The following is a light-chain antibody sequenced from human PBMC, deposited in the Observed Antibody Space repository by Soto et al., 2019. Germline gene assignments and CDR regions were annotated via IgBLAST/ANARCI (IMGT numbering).Light chain of an antibody. CDR1: QSVSSY. Sequence: EIVLTQSPATLSLSPGERATLSCRASQSVSSYLAWYQQKPGQAPRLLIYDASNRATGITARFSGSESGTDFTLAISSLEPEAFAVYYCQQRSNWAPGYTFGQGPKLEIK. CDR2: DAS. V-gene: IGKV3-11*01. CDR3: QQRSNWAPGYT. J-gene: IGKJ2*01.